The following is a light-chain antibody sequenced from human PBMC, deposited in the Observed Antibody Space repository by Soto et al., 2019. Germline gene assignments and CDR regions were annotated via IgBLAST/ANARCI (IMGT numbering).Light chain of an antibody. Sequence: QSVLTQPPSVSGAPGQRVTSSCTGSRSNIGAGYDVHWYQQLPGTAPKLLIYGNSNRPSGVPDRFSGSKSGTSASLAITGLQAEDESDYYCQSYDSSLSGGVFGGGTKLTVL. CDR2: GNS. CDR3: QSYDSSLSGGV. J-gene: IGLJ2*01. V-gene: IGLV1-40*01. CDR1: RSNIGAGYD.